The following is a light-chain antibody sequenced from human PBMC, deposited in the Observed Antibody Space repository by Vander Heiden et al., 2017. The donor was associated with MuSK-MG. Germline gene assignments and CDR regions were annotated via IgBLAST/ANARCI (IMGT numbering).Light chain of an antibody. Sequence: SYVLTQTPSVSVAPGETARITCGGNNTGGKSVHWDPQQPGQAPVVGMHDDRNRTSGIPDGFSGANSGNTATMTTTRVEAGDEADDYCHVGDSRRYHLVFGGGTKLTVL. CDR2: DDR. CDR1: NTGGKS. CDR3: HVGDSRRYHLV. J-gene: IGLJ2*01. V-gene: IGLV3-21*02.